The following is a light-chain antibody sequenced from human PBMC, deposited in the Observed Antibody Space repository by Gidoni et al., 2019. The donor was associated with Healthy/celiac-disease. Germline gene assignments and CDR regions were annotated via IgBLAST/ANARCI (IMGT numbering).Light chain of an antibody. V-gene: IGLV3-21*02. Sequence: SYVLTQPPSVSVAPGQTARITCGGNNIGSKSVHWYKQKPGQAPGLVVYDDSDRPSGIPERFSGSNSGNTATLTISRVEAGDEADYYCQVWDSSSDHRNVVFGGGTKLTVL. CDR1: NIGSKS. J-gene: IGLJ2*01. CDR2: DDS. CDR3: QVWDSSSDHRNVV.